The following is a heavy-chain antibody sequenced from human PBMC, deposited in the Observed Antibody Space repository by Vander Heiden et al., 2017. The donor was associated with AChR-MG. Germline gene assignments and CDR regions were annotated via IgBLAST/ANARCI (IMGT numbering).Heavy chain of an antibody. Sequence: QVQLQESGPGLVTPSETLSLTCTVSGGSISSYYWSWIRQPPGKGLEWIGYIYYSGSTNYNPSLKSRVTISVDTSKNQFSLKLSSVTAADTAVYYCARDLGRTGAFDIWGQGTMVTVSS. CDR1: GGSISSYY. CDR2: IYYSGST. D-gene: IGHD1-1*01. V-gene: IGHV4-59*01. J-gene: IGHJ3*02. CDR3: ARDLGRTGAFDI.